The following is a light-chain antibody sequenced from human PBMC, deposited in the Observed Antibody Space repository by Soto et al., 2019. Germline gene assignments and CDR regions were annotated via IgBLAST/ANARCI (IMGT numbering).Light chain of an antibody. J-gene: IGLJ2*01. V-gene: IGLV2-14*01. Sequence: QSVLTQPASVSGSPGQSITISCTGTSSDVGGYNYVSWYQQNPGKAPKLMIYDVSSRPSGVSNRFSGSKSGNTASLTISGLQAEDEADYYCSSYTSGSTLLVFGGGTKLTVL. CDR1: SSDVGGYNY. CDR2: DVS. CDR3: SSYTSGSTLLV.